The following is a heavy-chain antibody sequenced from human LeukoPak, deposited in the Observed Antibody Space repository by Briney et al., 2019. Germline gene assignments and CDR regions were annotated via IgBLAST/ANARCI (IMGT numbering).Heavy chain of an antibody. CDR3: AKDNEGSGWYRNGYFQH. V-gene: IGHV3-9*01. D-gene: IGHD6-19*01. Sequence: SGRSLRLSCAASGFTFDDYAMHWVRQAPGKGLEWVSGISWNSGSIGYADSVKGRFTISRDNAKNSLYLQMNSLRAEDTALYYCAKDNEGSGWYRNGYFQHWGQGTLVTVSS. CDR1: GFTFDDYA. J-gene: IGHJ1*01. CDR2: ISWNSGSI.